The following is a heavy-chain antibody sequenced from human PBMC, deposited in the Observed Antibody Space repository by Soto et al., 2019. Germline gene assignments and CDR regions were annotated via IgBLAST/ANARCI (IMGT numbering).Heavy chain of an antibody. D-gene: IGHD5-12*01. CDR2: INPNSGGT. CDR3: AREYSGYDYCFDY. CDR1: GYTFTGYY. Sequence: ASVKVSCKASGYTFTGYYMHWVRQAPGQGLEWMGWINPNSGGTNYAQKFQGWVTMTRDTSISTSYMELRRLRSDDTPMYFCAREYSGYDYCFDYWGQVTLVTVSS. V-gene: IGHV1-2*04. J-gene: IGHJ4*02.